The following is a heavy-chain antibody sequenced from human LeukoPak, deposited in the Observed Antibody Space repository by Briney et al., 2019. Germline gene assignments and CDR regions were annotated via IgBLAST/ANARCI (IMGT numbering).Heavy chain of an antibody. J-gene: IGHJ4*02. Sequence: ASVKVSCKASGYTFTSYDINWVRQATGQGLEWMGWMNPNSGNTGYAQKFQGRVTMTRNTSISTAYMELSSLRSEDTAVYYRARGVERELSLDYWGEGTLVTVSS. D-gene: IGHD1-26*01. CDR3: ARGVERELSLDY. V-gene: IGHV1-8*01. CDR2: MNPNSGNT. CDR1: GYTFTSYD.